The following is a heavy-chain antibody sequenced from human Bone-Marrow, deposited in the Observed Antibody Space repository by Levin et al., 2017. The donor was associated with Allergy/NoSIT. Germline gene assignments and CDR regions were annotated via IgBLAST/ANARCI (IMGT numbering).Heavy chain of an antibody. D-gene: IGHD3-22*01. Sequence: GGSLRLSCAASGFTFSSYSMNWVRQAPGKGLEWVSYISSSSSTIYYADSVKGRFTISRDNAKNSLYLQMNSLRDEDTAVYYCARGDIRTYYYDSSGYYYQAGYYDYGMDVWGQGTTVTVSS. CDR3: ARGDIRTYYYDSSGYYYQAGYYDYGMDV. J-gene: IGHJ6*02. CDR2: ISSSSSTI. CDR1: GFTFSSYS. V-gene: IGHV3-48*02.